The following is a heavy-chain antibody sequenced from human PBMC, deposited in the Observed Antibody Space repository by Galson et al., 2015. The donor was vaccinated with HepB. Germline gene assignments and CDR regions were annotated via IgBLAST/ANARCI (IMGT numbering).Heavy chain of an antibody. CDR1: GFSLTTSGVA. Sequence: PALVKPTQTLTLTCTFSGFSLTTSGVAVGWIRQPPGKALEWLALIYWNGDKHYSPSLMSRLTLTKDTSKSQVVLTMTNMDPVDTGTFYCAHRLEYRRSRWNFDYWGQGTLVTVSS. D-gene: IGHD4-23*01. CDR2: IYWNGDK. V-gene: IGHV2-5*01. CDR3: AHRLEYRRSRWNFDY. J-gene: IGHJ4*02.